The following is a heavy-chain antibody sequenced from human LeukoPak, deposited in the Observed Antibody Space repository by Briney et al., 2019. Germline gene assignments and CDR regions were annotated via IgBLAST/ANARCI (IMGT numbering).Heavy chain of an antibody. J-gene: IGHJ6*03. CDR3: ARATFGIAARPYYMDV. V-gene: IGHV4-38-2*02. Sequence: SETLSLTCTVSGYSISNGYYWGWIRQPPGKGLEWVGSISHRGSTYYNPSLRSRTTISLDRSKQKFSLKLTSVTAADAAVYCCARATFGIAARPYYMDVWGKGTTVTVSS. CDR2: ISHRGST. D-gene: IGHD6-6*01. CDR1: GYSISNGYY.